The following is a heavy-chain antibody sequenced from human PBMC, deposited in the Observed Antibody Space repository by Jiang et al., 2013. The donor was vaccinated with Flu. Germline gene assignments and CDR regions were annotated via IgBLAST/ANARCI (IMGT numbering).Heavy chain of an antibody. CDR1: GYRFSIFG. V-gene: IGHV7-4-1*02. Sequence: QSGSELKRPGASVRISCRASGYRFSIFGITWVRQAPGQGLELLGWINTATRRALFVPGFKGRYVFSLDTGASTAYLEISSLRTEDTAVYYCARVQQFNDNTSENPDYWGQGTLVTVS. CDR3: ARVQQFNDNTSENPDY. J-gene: IGHJ4*02. D-gene: IGHD6-19*01. CDR2: INTATRRA.